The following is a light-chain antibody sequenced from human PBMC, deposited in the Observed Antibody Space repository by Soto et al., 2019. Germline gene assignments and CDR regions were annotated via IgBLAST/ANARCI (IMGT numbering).Light chain of an antibody. J-gene: IGKJ3*01. CDR1: QSISSW. CDR2: GAS. V-gene: IGKV1-5*01. Sequence: DIQMTQSPSTLSASVGDRVTITCRASQSISSWLAWYQQKPGKAPNLLIYGASTLQSGVPSRFSGSGSGTQFTLTISSLQPEDFATYYCQQLNSYPLTFGPGTTVDIK. CDR3: QQLNSYPLT.